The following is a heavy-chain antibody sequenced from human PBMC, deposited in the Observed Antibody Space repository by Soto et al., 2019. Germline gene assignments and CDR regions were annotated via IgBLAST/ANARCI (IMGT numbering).Heavy chain of an antibody. J-gene: IGHJ6*02. CDR2: ISSSSSYI. D-gene: IGHD1-20*01. Sequence: GSVRLSCAASGFTFSSYSMNWVRQAPGKGLEWVSSISSSSSYIYYADSVKGRFTISRDNAKNSLYLQMNSLRAEDTAVYYCATXPHNWNGWRDYYYGMDVWGQGTTVTVSS. V-gene: IGHV3-21*01. CDR3: ATXPHNWNGWRDYYYGMDV. CDR1: GFTFSSYS.